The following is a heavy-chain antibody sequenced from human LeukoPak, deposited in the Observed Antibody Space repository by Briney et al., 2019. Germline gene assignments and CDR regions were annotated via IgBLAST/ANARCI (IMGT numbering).Heavy chain of an antibody. CDR3: ARAGRFLEWAYYYYYMDV. V-gene: IGHV1-2*02. Sequence: ASVKVSCKASGNTFTGYYMHWVRQAPGQGLEWMGWINPDSGGTNYAEKFQGRVTMTRDTSISTAYMELSRLRSDDTAVYYCARAGRFLEWAYYYYYMDVWGKGTTVTVSS. D-gene: IGHD3-3*01. J-gene: IGHJ6*03. CDR1: GNTFTGYY. CDR2: INPDSGGT.